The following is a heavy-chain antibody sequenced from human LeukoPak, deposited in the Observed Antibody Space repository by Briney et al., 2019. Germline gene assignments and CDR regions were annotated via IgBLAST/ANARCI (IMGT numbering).Heavy chain of an antibody. CDR2: ISHSGST. V-gene: IGHV4-59*12. D-gene: IGHD3-10*01. CDR1: GGSISSYY. J-gene: IGHJ6*02. Sequence: SETLSLTCTVSGGSISSYYWSWIRQSPGKGLEWIGHISHSGSTKYSSSLKSRAIISSDTSKNQFSLKLSSVTAADTAVYYCARDYYYGSGSYYTPFYYYGMDVWGQGTTVTVSS. CDR3: ARDYYYGSGSYYTPFYYYGMDV.